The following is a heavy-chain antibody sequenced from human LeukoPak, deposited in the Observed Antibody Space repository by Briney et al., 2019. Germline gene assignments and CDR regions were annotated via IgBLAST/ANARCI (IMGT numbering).Heavy chain of an antibody. V-gene: IGHV1-18*01. D-gene: IGHD2-2*01. CDR1: GYTFSNYG. Sequence: ASVKVSCKASGYTFSNYGLNWVRQAPGEGLEWMGWISGYNDQTKYGKQFQGRVTMTTDTSTNTAYMELKNLRSDDTAVYYCARGSYGFDIWGQGTVITVSS. CDR2: ISGYNDQT. J-gene: IGHJ3*02. CDR3: ARGSYGFDI.